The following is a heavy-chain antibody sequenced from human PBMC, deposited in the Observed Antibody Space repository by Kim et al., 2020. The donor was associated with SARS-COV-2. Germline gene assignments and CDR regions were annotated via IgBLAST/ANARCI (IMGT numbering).Heavy chain of an antibody. J-gene: IGHJ4*02. D-gene: IGHD3-10*01. V-gene: IGHV3-7*04. CDR3: ARAPLERYGSGTGLFDY. Sequence: VKGRFTISRDNAKNSLYLQMNSLRAEDTAVYYCARAPLERYGSGTGLFDYWGQGTLVTVSS.